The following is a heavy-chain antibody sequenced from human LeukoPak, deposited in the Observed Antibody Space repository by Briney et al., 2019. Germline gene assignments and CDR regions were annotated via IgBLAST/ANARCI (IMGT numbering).Heavy chain of an antibody. CDR1: GFTFSSYG. V-gene: IGHV3-30*02. CDR3: AKDFRHHPRYYFDY. J-gene: IGHJ4*02. CDR2: IRYDGSNK. D-gene: IGHD1-14*01. Sequence: GGSLRLSCAASGFTFSSYGMHWVRQAPGKGLEWVAFIRYDGSNKYYADSVKGRFTISRDNSKNTLYLQMNSLRAEDTAVYYCAKDFRHHPRYYFDYWGRGTLVTVSS.